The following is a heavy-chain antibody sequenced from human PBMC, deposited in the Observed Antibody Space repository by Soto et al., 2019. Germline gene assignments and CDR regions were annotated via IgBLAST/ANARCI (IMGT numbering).Heavy chain of an antibody. D-gene: IGHD6-13*01. V-gene: IGHV3-74*01. CDR2: MNSDGSSI. CDR3: AREIATTGHYYFDY. Sequence: EVQLVESGGGLVQPGGSLRLSCAASGFTFSSYWMHWVRQAPGKGLVWVSRMNSDGSSITYADSVKGRFTISRDSAKNTMYLQVHSLRAEDTAVYYCAREIATTGHYYFDYWGQGTLVSVSS. J-gene: IGHJ4*02. CDR1: GFTFSSYW.